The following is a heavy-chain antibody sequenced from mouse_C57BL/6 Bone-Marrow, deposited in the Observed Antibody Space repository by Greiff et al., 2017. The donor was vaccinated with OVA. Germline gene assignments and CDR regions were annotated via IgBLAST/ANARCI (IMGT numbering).Heavy chain of an antibody. J-gene: IGHJ2*01. V-gene: IGHV5-4*01. CDR3: AREAYYYGSSFLYFDY. D-gene: IGHD1-1*01. CDR2: ISDGGSYT. Sequence: EVMLVESGGGLVKPGGSLKLSCAASGFTFSSYAMSWVRQTPEKRLEWVATISDGGSYTYYPDNVKGRFTISRDNAKNNLYLQMSHLKSEDTAMYYCAREAYYYGSSFLYFDYWGQGTTLTVSS. CDR1: GFTFSSYA.